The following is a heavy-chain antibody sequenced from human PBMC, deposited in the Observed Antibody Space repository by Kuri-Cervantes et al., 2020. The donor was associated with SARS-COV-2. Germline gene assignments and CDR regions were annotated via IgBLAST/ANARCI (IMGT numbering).Heavy chain of an antibody. J-gene: IGHJ4*02. V-gene: IGHV3-30*03. CDR2: ISYDGSNK. CDR3: VRDGDHWNFDY. D-gene: IGHD1-1*01. Sequence: GESLKISCTASGFTFNSYGMDWVRQAPGKGLEWVAVISYDGSNKYYADSVKGRFTLSRDNAKNMLFLQMNSLRAEDTAVYYCVRDGDHWNFDYWGQGTLVTVSS. CDR1: GFTFNSYG.